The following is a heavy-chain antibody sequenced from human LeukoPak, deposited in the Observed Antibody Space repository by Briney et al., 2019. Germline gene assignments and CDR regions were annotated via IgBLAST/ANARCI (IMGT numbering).Heavy chain of an antibody. CDR2: VDYSGST. V-gene: IGHV4-59*02. J-gene: IGHJ4*02. D-gene: IGHD3-22*01. Sequence: NPSETLSLNCTVSGGSVSSSHWNWIRQPPGKGLEWIGNVDYSGSTKYNPSLRSRVTMSLDTSNNQFSLKLRSVTASDTALYYRKRGYYEPFDRWGQGTLVTVSS. CDR3: KRGYYEPFDR. CDR1: GGSVSSSH.